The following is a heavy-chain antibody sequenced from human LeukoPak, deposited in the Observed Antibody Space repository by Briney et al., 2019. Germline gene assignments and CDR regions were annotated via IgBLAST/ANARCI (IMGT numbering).Heavy chain of an antibody. CDR1: GFTFSSSA. D-gene: IGHD3-16*01. Sequence: PGGSLRLSCAASGFTFSSSAMGWVRRAPQKGLEWVSAIPASGPKTYCTGSVRGRFTISRDNSKNTVYLQMQSLRAEDTAVYYCVKEASKTFGIYTADCWGQGTLVTVSS. J-gene: IGHJ4*02. V-gene: IGHV3-23*01. CDR3: VKEASKTFGIYTADC. CDR2: IPASGPKT.